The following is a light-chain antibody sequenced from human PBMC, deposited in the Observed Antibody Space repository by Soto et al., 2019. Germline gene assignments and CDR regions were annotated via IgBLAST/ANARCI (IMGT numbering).Light chain of an antibody. CDR3: QQSYSTPIT. CDR1: QTISRY. J-gene: IGKJ5*01. CDR2: AAY. V-gene: IGKV1-39*01. Sequence: DIKMNQSPSSLSAYVGDRVTITCRASQTISRYLNWYQQKPGKAPKLLIYAAYSLQTGVPSRFSGSGSGTDFTLTISSLQPEDFATYYCQQSYSTPITFCQGTLLETK.